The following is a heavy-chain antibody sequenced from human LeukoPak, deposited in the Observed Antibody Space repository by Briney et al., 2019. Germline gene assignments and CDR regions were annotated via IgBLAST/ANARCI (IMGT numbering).Heavy chain of an antibody. CDR1: GGSFSGYY. J-gene: IGHJ4*02. CDR2: IYYSGST. Sequence: SETLSLTCAVYGGSFSGYYWGWIRQPPGKGLEWIGNIYYSGSTYYNPSLKSRVTISVDTSKNQFSLKLSSVTAADTAVYYCARQVYDSSGYSTDFDYWGQGTLVTVSS. D-gene: IGHD3-22*01. CDR3: ARQVYDSSGYSTDFDY. V-gene: IGHV4-34*01.